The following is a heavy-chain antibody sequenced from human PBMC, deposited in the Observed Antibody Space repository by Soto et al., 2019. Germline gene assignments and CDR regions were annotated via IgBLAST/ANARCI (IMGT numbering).Heavy chain of an antibody. D-gene: IGHD3-22*01. CDR1: GFTFSSYA. CDR2: ISGSGGST. V-gene: IGHV3-23*01. CDR3: ASLPYYDSRGDAFDI. Sequence: GGSLRLSCAASGFTFSSYAMIWVRQAPGKGLEWVSAISGSGGSTYYADSVKGRFTISRDNSKNTLYLQMNSLRAEDTAVYYCASLPYYDSRGDAFDIWGQGTMVTVSS. J-gene: IGHJ3*02.